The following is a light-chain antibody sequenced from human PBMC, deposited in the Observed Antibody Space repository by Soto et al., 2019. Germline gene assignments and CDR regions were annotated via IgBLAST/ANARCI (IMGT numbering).Light chain of an antibody. J-gene: IGKJ1*01. Sequence: EIVLTQSPATLSLSPVERATLSCRASQSVSSYLAWYQQKPGQAPRPLIYDASNMATAIPARFSGSGSETDLPLTISSLEPEDFAVYYCQQRSNWPRTWTFGQGTKVEIK. CDR3: QQRSNWPRTWT. CDR2: DAS. V-gene: IGKV3-11*01. CDR1: QSVSSY.